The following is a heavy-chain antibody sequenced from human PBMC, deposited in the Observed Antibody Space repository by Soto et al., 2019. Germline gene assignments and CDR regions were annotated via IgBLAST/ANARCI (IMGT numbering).Heavy chain of an antibody. V-gene: IGHV5-51*01. CDR3: ARLMGAATGADY. D-gene: IGHD2-8*02. CDR1: GYSFTTYW. J-gene: IGHJ4*02. CDR2: IYPGDSET. Sequence: GESLKISCQGSGYSFTTYWIAWVRQMPGKGLEWMGIIYPGDSETRYSPSFQGQVTISADKSISTAYLHWSSLKASDTAMYYCARLMGAATGADYWGQGTLVTVS.